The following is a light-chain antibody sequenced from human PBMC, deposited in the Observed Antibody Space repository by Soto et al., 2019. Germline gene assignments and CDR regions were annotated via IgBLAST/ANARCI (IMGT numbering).Light chain of an antibody. V-gene: IGKV1-13*02. CDR1: QGISSA. J-gene: IGKJ5*01. CDR2: DAS. Sequence: AIQLTQSPSSLSASVGDRVTITCRASQGISSALAWYQQKPGKAPKLLIYDASSLESGVPSRFSGSGSGTDFTLTISSLQPEYFSAYYCQQFNSYTTFGQGKRLEIK. CDR3: QQFNSYTT.